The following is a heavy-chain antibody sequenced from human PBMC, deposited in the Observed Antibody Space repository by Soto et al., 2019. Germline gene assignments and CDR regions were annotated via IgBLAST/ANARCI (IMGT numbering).Heavy chain of an antibody. V-gene: IGHV5-51*01. Sequence: PGESLKISCKGSGYSFTSYWIGWVRQMPGKGLEWMGIIYPGDSDTRYSPSFQGQVTISADKSISTAYLQWSSLRGEDTAVYYCARDHEYTSGWSHGMDVWGQGTTVTVSS. CDR2: IYPGDSDT. J-gene: IGHJ6*02. D-gene: IGHD6-19*01. CDR3: ARDHEYTSGWSHGMDV. CDR1: GYSFTSYW.